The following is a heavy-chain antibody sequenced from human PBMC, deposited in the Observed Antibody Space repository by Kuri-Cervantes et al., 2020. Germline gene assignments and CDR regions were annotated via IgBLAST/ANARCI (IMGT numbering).Heavy chain of an antibody. D-gene: IGHD6-19*01. Sequence: GESLKISCAASGFTFSSYWMSWVRQAPGKGLEWVANIKQDGSEKYYVDSVKGRFTISRDNAKNSLYLQMNSLRAEGTAVYYCARVGSPVAHLRWIDYWGQGTLVTVSS. CDR3: ARVGSPVAHLRWIDY. CDR2: IKQDGSEK. V-gene: IGHV3-7*01. J-gene: IGHJ4*02. CDR1: GFTFSSYW.